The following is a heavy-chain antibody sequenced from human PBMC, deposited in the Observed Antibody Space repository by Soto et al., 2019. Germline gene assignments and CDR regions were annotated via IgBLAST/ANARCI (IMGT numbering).Heavy chain of an antibody. CDR1: GYTFTSYY. CDR3: ARSNPTYYGDYAALDY. CDR2: INPSGGST. J-gene: IGHJ4*02. D-gene: IGHD4-17*01. Sequence: ASVKVSCKASGYTFTSYYMHWVRQAPGQGLEWMGIINPSGGSTSYAQKFQGRVTMTRDTSTSTVYMELSSLRSEDTAVYYCARSNPTYYGDYAALDYWGQGTLVTVSS. V-gene: IGHV1-46*03.